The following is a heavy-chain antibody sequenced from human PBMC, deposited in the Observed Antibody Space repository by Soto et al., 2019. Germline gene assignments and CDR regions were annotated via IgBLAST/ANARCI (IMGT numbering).Heavy chain of an antibody. Sequence: PGGSLRLSCAASGFTFISYGMHWVRQAPGKGLEWVAVISYDGSNKYYADSVKGRFTISRDNSKNTLYLQMNSLRAEDTAVYYCAKDSHPIVMITFGGVIAPGYFDYWGQGTLVTVSS. CDR2: ISYDGSNK. CDR1: GFTFISYG. V-gene: IGHV3-30*18. CDR3: AKDSHPIVMITFGGVIAPGYFDY. J-gene: IGHJ4*02. D-gene: IGHD3-16*02.